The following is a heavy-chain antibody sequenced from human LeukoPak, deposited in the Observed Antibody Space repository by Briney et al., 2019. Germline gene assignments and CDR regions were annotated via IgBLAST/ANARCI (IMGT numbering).Heavy chain of an antibody. CDR2: INPRGVST. V-gene: IGHV1-46*01. D-gene: IGHD2-2*01. CDR3: ARETVTAQYYYFDF. Sequence: GASVKVSCKATVYTFTSYYMHWVRQAPGQGLEWMGIINPRGVSTTYAQKFQGRVTMTRDTSTSTVYMELSSLRSEDTAVYYCARETVTAQYYYFDFWGQGTLVTVSS. J-gene: IGHJ4*02. CDR1: VYTFTSYY.